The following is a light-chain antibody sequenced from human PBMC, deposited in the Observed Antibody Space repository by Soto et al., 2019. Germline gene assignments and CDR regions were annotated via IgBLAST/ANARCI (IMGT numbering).Light chain of an antibody. Sequence: DIQMTHSPSSLSSSLVYRFTITCQASQNINNYLNWYQQKPGRAPKLLIYDASNLEAGVPSRFRGSGSGTDFTFTISRLQPEDIATYYCQQYENLPTFGQGTRLEIK. CDR1: QNINNY. J-gene: IGKJ5*01. V-gene: IGKV1-33*01. CDR3: QQYENLPT. CDR2: DAS.